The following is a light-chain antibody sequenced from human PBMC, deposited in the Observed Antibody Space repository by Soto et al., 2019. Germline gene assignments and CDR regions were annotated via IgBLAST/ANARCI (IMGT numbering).Light chain of an antibody. V-gene: IGKV3-20*01. Sequence: EIVLTQSPGTLSLSPGERATLSCRASQSVSNNYLAWYRQKPGQAPRLLIYGASNRATGIPDRFSGSGSGTDFPLTISRLEPEDFAVYYCQQYGTSGTFGQGTKVDIK. CDR3: QQYGTSGT. CDR2: GAS. CDR1: QSVSNNY. J-gene: IGKJ1*01.